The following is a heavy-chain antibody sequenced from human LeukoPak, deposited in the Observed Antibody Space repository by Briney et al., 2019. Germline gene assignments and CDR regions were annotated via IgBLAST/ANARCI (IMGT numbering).Heavy chain of an antibody. Sequence: SETLSLTCTVAGGSISSYYWSWIRQPPGKGLEWIGYIYYSGSTNYNPSLKSRVTISVDTSKNQFSLKLSSVTAADTAVYYCASYSYYYDSSGYFDYWGQGTLVTVSS. D-gene: IGHD3-22*01. V-gene: IGHV4-59*01. CDR1: GGSISSYY. CDR3: ASYSYYYDSSGYFDY. J-gene: IGHJ4*02. CDR2: IYYSGST.